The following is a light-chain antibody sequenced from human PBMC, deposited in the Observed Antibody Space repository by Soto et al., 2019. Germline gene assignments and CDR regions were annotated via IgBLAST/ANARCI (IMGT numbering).Light chain of an antibody. CDR2: GAS. Sequence: ETGMTHSPGTLSLSPGERATLSCRASQSVSNNYLAWYQQKPGQAPRLLIYGASNRATGIPARFSGSGSGTDFTLTISSLEPEDFAVYYCQQRNNWPPITFGQGTLLEI. CDR1: QSVSNNY. CDR3: QQRNNWPPIT. J-gene: IGKJ5*01. V-gene: IGKV3-11*01.